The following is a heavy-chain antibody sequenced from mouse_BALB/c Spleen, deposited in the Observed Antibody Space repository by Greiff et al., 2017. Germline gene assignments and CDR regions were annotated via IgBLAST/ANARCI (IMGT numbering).Heavy chain of an antibody. J-gene: IGHJ4*01. V-gene: IGHV1-69*02. CDR1: GYTFTSYW. CDR2: IYPSDSYT. CDR3: TREMGFLYAMDY. Sequence: QVQLQQPGAELVRPGASVKLSCKASGYTFTSYWINWVKQRPGQGLEWIGNIYPSDSYTNYNQKFKDKATLTVDKSSSTAYMQLSSPTSEDSAVYYCTREMGFLYAMDYWGRGTSVTVSS.